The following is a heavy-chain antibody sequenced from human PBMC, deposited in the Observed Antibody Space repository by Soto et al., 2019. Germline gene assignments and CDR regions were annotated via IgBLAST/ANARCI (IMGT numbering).Heavy chain of an antibody. CDR2: ISNSGTTV. Sequence: QVQLVESGGGLVKPGGSLRLSCAASNFIFSDYYLSWLRQAPGKGLEWVSYISNSGTTVYYADSVKGRFTISRDNAKKSLYLQMNSLRAEDTAVYYCARDTLPTDFGVGWDVWGQGTTVTVSS. V-gene: IGHV3-11*01. D-gene: IGHD4-17*01. J-gene: IGHJ6*02. CDR1: NFIFSDYY. CDR3: ARDTLPTDFGVGWDV.